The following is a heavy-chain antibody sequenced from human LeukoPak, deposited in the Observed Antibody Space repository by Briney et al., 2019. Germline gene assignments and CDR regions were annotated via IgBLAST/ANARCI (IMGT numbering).Heavy chain of an antibody. CDR1: GFTFNTYA. J-gene: IGHJ4*02. D-gene: IGHD2-2*01. CDR3: AKMGGRISAAVDN. CDR2: ISGSGGGT. Sequence: PGGSLRLSCAASGFTFNTYAMSWVRQAPGKGLEWVSGISGSGGGTYYADSVKGRFTISRDNSKSTLYLQMNILRVEDTAVYYCAKMGGRISAAVDNWGQGTLVTVSS. V-gene: IGHV3-23*01.